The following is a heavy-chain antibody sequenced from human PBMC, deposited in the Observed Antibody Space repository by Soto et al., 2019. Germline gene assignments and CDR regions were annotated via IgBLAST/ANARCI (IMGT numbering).Heavy chain of an antibody. CDR2: INHSGST. D-gene: IGHD2-2*01. J-gene: IGHJ4*02. Sequence: SETLSLTCAVYGGSFSGYYWSWIRQPPGKGLEWIGEINHSGSTNYNPSLKSRVTISVDTSKNQFSLKLSSVTAADTAVYYCARVSPLVVPAPFDYWGQGTLVTVPQ. V-gene: IGHV4-34*01. CDR1: GGSFSGYY. CDR3: ARVSPLVVPAPFDY.